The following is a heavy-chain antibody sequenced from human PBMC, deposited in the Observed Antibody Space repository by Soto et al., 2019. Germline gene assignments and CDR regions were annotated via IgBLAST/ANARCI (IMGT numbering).Heavy chain of an antibody. CDR3: AKHVVFVSGGSLLDF. CDR2: IYYTGST. CDR1: GGTISGYY. J-gene: IGHJ4*02. Sequence: KPSETLSLTCTVSGGTISGYYLSWIRQPPGKGLEWLGYIYYTGSTNYNPSLKSRLTISVDTSKNQFSLKLSSVTAADTAVYYCAKHVVFVSGGSLLDFWGQGILVTVSS. D-gene: IGHD3-16*01. V-gene: IGHV4-59*08.